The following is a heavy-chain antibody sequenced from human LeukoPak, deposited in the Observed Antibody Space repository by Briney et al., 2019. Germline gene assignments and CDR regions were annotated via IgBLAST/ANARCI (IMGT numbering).Heavy chain of an antibody. CDR2: ISSSSTI. CDR3: ARDVRSAADY. Sequence: GGSLRLSCAASGFTFSSYSMNWVCQAPGKGLEWVSYISSSSTIYYADSVKGRFTISRDNAKNSLYLQMNSLRAEDTAVYYCARDVRSAADYWGQGTLVTVSS. D-gene: IGHD6-13*01. CDR1: GFTFSSYS. V-gene: IGHV3-48*04. J-gene: IGHJ4*02.